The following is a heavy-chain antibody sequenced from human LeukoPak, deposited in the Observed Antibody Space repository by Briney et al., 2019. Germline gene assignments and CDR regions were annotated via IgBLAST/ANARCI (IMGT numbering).Heavy chain of an antibody. CDR1: GGSFSGYY. D-gene: IGHD3-16*02. J-gene: IGHJ5*02. CDR2: INHSGST. CDR3: ARGFISFLNWFDP. V-gene: IGHV4-34*01. Sequence: SETLSLTCAVYGGSFSGYYWSWIRQPPGKGLEWIGEINHSGSTNYNPSLKSRVTISVDTSENQFSLKLSSVTAADTAVYYCARGFISFLNWFDPWGQGTLVTVSS.